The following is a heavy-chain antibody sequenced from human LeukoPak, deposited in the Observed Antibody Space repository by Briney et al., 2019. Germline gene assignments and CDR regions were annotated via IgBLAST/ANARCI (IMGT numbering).Heavy chain of an antibody. V-gene: IGHV4-59*01. J-gene: IGHJ4*02. CDR3: ARFIRGYSSSWYFDY. Sequence: SETLSLTCTVSGGSTSSYYWSWIRQPPGKGLEWIGYIYYSGSTNYNPSLKSRVTISVDTSKNQFSLKLSSVTAADTAVYYCARFIRGYSSSWYFDYWGQGTLVTVSS. CDR2: IYYSGST. CDR1: GGSTSSYY. D-gene: IGHD6-13*01.